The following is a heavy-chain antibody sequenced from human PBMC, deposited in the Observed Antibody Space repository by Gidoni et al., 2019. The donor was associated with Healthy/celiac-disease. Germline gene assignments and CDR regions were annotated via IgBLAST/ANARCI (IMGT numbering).Heavy chain of an antibody. CDR2: ISYDGSNK. CDR3: AKDLVSGPAATSGMDV. D-gene: IGHD2-2*01. J-gene: IGHJ6*02. Sequence: QVQLVESGGGVVQPGRSLRLSCAASGFTFSSYGMHWVRQAPGKGLEWVAVISYDGSNKYYADSVKGRFTISRDNSKNTLYLQMNSLRAEDTAVYYCAKDLVSGPAATSGMDVWGQGTTVTVSS. V-gene: IGHV3-30*18. CDR1: GFTFSSYG.